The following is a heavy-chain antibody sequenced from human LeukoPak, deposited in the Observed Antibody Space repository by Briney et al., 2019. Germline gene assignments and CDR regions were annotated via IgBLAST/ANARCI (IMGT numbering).Heavy chain of an antibody. CDR2: IYSGGST. V-gene: IGHV3-53*01. CDR3: ARDSSADSSGYYDY. J-gene: IGHJ4*02. CDR1: GFTFSSHW. D-gene: IGHD3-22*01. Sequence: PGGSLRLSCAASGFTFSSHWMSWVRQAPGKGLEWVSVIYSGGSTYYADSVKGRFTISRDNSKNTLYLQMNSLRAEDTAVYYCARDSSADSSGYYDYWGQGTLVTVSS.